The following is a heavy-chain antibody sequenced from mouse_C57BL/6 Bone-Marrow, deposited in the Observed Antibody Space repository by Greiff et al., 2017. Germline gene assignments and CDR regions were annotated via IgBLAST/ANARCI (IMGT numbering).Heavy chain of an antibody. CDR1: GYTFTSYD. CDR3: ARDYCSSYWYFDV. J-gene: IGHJ1*03. D-gene: IGHD1-1*01. Sequence: VLLVESGPELVKPGASVKLSCKASGYTFTSYDINWVKQRPGQGLEWIGWIYPGDGSTKYNEKFKGKATLTVDTSSSTAYMELHSLTSEDSAVYFCARDYCSSYWYFDVWGTGTTVTVSS. CDR2: IYPGDGST. V-gene: IGHV1-85*01.